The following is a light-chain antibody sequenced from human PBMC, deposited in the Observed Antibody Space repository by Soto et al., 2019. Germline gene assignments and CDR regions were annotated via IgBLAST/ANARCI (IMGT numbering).Light chain of an antibody. CDR1: QSVSSSY. V-gene: IGKV3-20*01. CDR2: GAS. Sequence: EIVLTQSPGTLSLSPGERATLSCRASQSVSSSYLAWYQQKPGQAPRLLIYGASSRATGIPDRFSGSGSGTDFTLPISRLEPEDFAVYYCQQYGNSRWTFGQGTKVEI. CDR3: QQYGNSRWT. J-gene: IGKJ1*01.